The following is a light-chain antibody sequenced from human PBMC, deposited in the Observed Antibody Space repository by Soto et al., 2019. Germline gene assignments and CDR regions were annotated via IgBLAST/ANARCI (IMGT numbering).Light chain of an antibody. CDR3: SSYAGSNILV. V-gene: IGLV2-8*01. J-gene: IGLJ3*02. Sequence: QSALTQPPSASGSPGQSVTISCTGTSSDVGGYNYVSWYQQHPGKVPKLMIYEVTKRPLEVPDRLSGSRSGNTASLTVSGLQAEDEADYYCSSYAGSNILVFGGGTKLTVL. CDR2: EVT. CDR1: SSDVGGYNY.